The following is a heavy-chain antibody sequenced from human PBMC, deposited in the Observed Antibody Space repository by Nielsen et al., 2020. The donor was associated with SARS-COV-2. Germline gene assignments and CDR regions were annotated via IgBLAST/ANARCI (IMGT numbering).Heavy chain of an antibody. Sequence: GESLKISCAASGFPFSSFAMHWVRQAPGKGLEWVAVISFDGSDEYSADSVKGRFTISRDNAKNTLYLQMTSLRTEDTAVYYCAREDSWELLRTYDALDIWGRGTMVSVSS. CDR1: GFPFSSFA. CDR2: ISFDGSDE. V-gene: IGHV3-30-3*01. CDR3: AREDSWELLRTYDALDI. J-gene: IGHJ3*02. D-gene: IGHD1-26*01.